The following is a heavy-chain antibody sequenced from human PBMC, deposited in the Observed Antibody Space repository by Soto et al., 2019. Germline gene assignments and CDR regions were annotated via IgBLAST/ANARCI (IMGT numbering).Heavy chain of an antibody. CDR2: LNGNGRST. D-gene: IGHD1-20*01. J-gene: IGHJ4*02. V-gene: IGHV3-74*01. Sequence: EVQLVESGGGLVQPGGSLRLSCAATGLSLNSLWMYWIRQSPGGGLQWISGLNGNGRSTRYVDSVSGRFTISRDNAQNTLYLQMNSLRAEDTAIYYCASYNWPATSDYWGQGTPVTVSS. CDR1: GLSLNSLW. CDR3: ASYNWPATSDY.